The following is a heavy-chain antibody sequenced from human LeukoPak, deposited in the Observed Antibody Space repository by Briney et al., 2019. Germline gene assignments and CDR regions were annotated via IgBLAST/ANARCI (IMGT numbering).Heavy chain of an antibody. Sequence: SETLSLTCAVYGGSFSGYYWSWIRQPPGKGLEWIGEINHSGSTNYNPSLKSRVTISVDTSKNQFSLKLSSVTAADTAVYYCARDSITMLDYWGQGTLVTVSS. J-gene: IGHJ4*02. CDR1: GGSFSGYY. D-gene: IGHD3-10*01. CDR3: ARDSITMLDY. CDR2: INHSGST. V-gene: IGHV4-34*01.